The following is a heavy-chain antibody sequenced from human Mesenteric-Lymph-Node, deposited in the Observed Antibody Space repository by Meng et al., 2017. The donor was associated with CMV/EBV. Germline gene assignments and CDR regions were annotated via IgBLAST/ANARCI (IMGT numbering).Heavy chain of an antibody. V-gene: IGHV3-53*01. CDR2: LFNGGSA. Sequence: GGSLRLSCAASGLTVSSDHMSWVRQAPGKGLEWISALFNGGSAYYADSVKGRFTISRDNSKNTLYLQINSLRAEDTAVYYCARDPQGDYYGMDVWGQGTRVTVSS. CDR1: GLTVSSDH. CDR3: ARDPQGDYYGMDV. J-gene: IGHJ6*02.